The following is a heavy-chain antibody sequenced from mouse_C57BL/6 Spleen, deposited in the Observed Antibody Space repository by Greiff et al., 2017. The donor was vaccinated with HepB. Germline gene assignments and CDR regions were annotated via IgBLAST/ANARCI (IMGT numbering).Heavy chain of an antibody. J-gene: IGHJ4*01. CDR3: ARPYDYDGYYYAMDY. V-gene: IGHV2-2*01. Sequence: VQVVESGPGLVQPSQSLSITCTVSGFSLTSYGVHWVRQSPGKGLEWLGVIWSGGSTDYNAAFISRLSISKDNSKSQVFFKMNSLQADDTAIYYCARPYDYDGYYYAMDYWGQGTSVTVSS. D-gene: IGHD2-4*01. CDR2: IWSGGST. CDR1: GFSLTSYG.